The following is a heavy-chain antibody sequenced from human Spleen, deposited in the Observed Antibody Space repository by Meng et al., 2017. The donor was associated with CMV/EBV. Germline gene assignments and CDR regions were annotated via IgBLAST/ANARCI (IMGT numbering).Heavy chain of an antibody. D-gene: IGHD1-1*01. CDR1: GCTFSTYT. J-gene: IGHJ3*02. V-gene: IGHV1-69*02. CDR2: ILPMLGIA. CDR3: ARGGYRDVFDI. Sequence: SVKVSCKASGCTFSTYTISWVRQAPGQGLEWMGRILPMLGIANYAQKFQGRVTITADKSTSTAYMKLSSLRSEDTAVYFCARGGYRDVFDIWGEGTKVTVSS.